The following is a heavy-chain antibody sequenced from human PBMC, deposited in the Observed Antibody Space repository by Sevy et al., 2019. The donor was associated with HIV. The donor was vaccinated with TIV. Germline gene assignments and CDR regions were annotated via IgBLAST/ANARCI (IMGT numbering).Heavy chain of an antibody. V-gene: IGHV3-48*02. CDR1: GFPFNYYA. J-gene: IGHJ4*02. D-gene: IGHD3-22*01. Sequence: GGSLRLSCVASGFPFNYYAMNWVRQAPGKGLEWILYINSDSDTMYYGDSVKGRFTISRDNAKNSLYLQMNSLRDEDTAVDYCARERGTYYDTSGYPYLLEAGFDYWGQGTLVTVSS. CDR3: ARERGTYYDTSGYPYLLEAGFDY. CDR2: INSDSDTM.